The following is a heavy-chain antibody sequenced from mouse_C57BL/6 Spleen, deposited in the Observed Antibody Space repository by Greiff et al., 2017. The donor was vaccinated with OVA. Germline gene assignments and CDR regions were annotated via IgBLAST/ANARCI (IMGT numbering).Heavy chain of an antibody. CDR1: GYTFTEYT. J-gene: IGHJ2*01. D-gene: IGHD2-2*01. CDR2: FYPGGGSI. CDR3: ARHERNGYDDYLDY. V-gene: IGHV1-62-2*01. Sequence: LQQSGAELVQPGASVTLSCKASGYTFTEYTIHWVKQRSGQGLEWIGWFYPGGGSIKYNEKFKDKAPLTTDKSSSTVYMELSRLTSEDSAVYFCARHERNGYDDYLDYWGQGTTLTVSS.